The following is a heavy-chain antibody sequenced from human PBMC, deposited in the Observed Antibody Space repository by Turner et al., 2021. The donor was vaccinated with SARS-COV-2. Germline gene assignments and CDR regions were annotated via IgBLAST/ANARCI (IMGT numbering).Heavy chain of an antibody. CDR1: GDPLTELS. Sequence: QVQLVQSGAEVKKPGASVKHSCKVSGDPLTELSMHWVRQAPGKGLEWMGGFDPEDGETIYAQKFQGRVTMTEDTSTDTAYMELSSLRSEDTAVYYCATLPSPHHDFWSGYYVFDPWGQGTLVTVSS. J-gene: IGHJ5*02. CDR3: ATLPSPHHDFWSGYYVFDP. CDR2: FDPEDGET. V-gene: IGHV1-24*01. D-gene: IGHD3-3*01.